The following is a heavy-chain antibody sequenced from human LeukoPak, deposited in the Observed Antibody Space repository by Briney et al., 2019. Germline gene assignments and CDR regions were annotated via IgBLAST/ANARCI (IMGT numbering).Heavy chain of an antibody. V-gene: IGHV4-4*07. CDR3: AREVDTAMDDAFDI. CDR1: GGSISSYY. CDR2: IYTSGST. J-gene: IGHJ3*02. Sequence: SETLSLTRTVSGGSISSYYWSWIRQPAGKGLEWIGHIYTSGSTNYNPPLKSRVTMSVDTSKNQFSLKLSSVTAADTAVYYCAREVDTAMDDAFDIWGQGTMVTVSS. D-gene: IGHD5-18*01.